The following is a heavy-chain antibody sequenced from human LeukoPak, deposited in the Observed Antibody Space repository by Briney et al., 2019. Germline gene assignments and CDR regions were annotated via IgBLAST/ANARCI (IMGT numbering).Heavy chain of an antibody. J-gene: IGHJ3*02. Sequence: GGSLRLSCAASGFTFSSYWMHWVRQAPGKGLVWVSRINTDGIGTSYADSVKGRFTTSRDSAENTLYLQMNSLRAEDTAVYYCARAAPKTRNAFDIWGQGTMVTVSS. V-gene: IGHV3-74*01. CDR3: ARAAPKTRNAFDI. CDR1: GFTFSSYW. CDR2: INTDGIGT.